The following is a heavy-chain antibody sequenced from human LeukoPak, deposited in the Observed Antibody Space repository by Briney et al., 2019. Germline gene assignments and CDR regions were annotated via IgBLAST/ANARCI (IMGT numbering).Heavy chain of an antibody. Sequence: YPSETLSLTCTVSGGSISSYYWSWIRQPAGKGLEWIGRIYTSGSTNYNPSLKSRVTMSVDTSKNQFSLKLSSVTAADTAVYYCARVAFRTGYQLLLDAFDIWGQGTMVTVSS. CDR3: ARVAFRTGYQLLLDAFDI. CDR1: GGSISSYY. V-gene: IGHV4-4*07. CDR2: IYTSGST. J-gene: IGHJ3*02. D-gene: IGHD2-2*01.